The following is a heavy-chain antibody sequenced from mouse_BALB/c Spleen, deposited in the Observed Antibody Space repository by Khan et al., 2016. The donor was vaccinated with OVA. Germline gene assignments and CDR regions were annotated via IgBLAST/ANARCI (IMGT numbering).Heavy chain of an antibody. CDR2: IWSAGST. CDR3: ARRGYDYDRGALFAY. CDR1: GFSLNNYS. V-gene: IGHV2-2*02. J-gene: IGHJ3*01. D-gene: IGHD2-4*01. Sequence: QVQLKQSGPGLVQPSQSLSITCTVSGFSLNNYSVHWVRQSPGKGLEWLGVIWSAGSTDYNAAFISRLTISKDNSRSQVFFKMNSLQPKDTAIYYCARRGYDYDRGALFAYWGQGTLVTVSA.